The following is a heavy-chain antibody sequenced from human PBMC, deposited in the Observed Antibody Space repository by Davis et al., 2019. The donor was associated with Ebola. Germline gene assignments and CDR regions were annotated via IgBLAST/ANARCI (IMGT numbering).Heavy chain of an antibody. D-gene: IGHD1-1*01. J-gene: IGHJ6*03. CDR2: ISNIGWT. CDR1: GDSISTYS. V-gene: IGHV4-59*01. CDR3: ARTTLPDPPSHYYFFMDV. Sequence: MPSETLSLTCTVSGDSISTYSWSWIRQPPGKGLEWIGYISNIGWTNYNASLTSRVTISVDTSKNHFSLRLSSVIAADTAVYYCARTTLPDPPSHYYFFMDVWGKGTTVTVSS.